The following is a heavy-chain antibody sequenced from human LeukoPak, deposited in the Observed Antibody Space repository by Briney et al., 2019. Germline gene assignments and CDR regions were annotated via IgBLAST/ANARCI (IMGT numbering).Heavy chain of an antibody. CDR3: ARPIAAAGTSAFDI. D-gene: IGHD6-13*01. J-gene: IGHJ3*02. CDR2: IYPGDSDT. CDR1: GYSFASYW. Sequence: GESLKISCKGSGYSFASYWIGWVRQMPGKGLERMGIIYPGDSDTRYSPSFQGQVTISADKSISTAYLQWSSLKASDTAMYYCARPIAAAGTSAFDIWGQGTMVTVSS. V-gene: IGHV5-51*01.